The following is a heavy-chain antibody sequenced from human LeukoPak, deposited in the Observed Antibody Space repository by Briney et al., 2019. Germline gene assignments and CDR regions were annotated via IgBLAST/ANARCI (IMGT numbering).Heavy chain of an antibody. CDR1: GYTFAGYY. D-gene: IGHD3-3*01. Sequence: ASVKVSCKASGYTFAGYYMHWVRQAPGQGLEWMGWMNPNSGNTGYAQKFQGRVTMTRNTSISTAYMELSSLRSEDTAVYYCARASPHVLRFLEWLPDFDYWGQGTLVTVSS. CDR2: MNPNSGNT. V-gene: IGHV1-8*02. J-gene: IGHJ4*02. CDR3: ARASPHVLRFLEWLPDFDY.